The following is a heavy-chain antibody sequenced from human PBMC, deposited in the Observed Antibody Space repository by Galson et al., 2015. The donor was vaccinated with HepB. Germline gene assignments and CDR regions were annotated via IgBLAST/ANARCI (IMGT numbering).Heavy chain of an antibody. Sequence: SLRLSCAASGFSFSNSWMMWFRQAPGKGLEWVGRIKSKTDGGTTDYAAPVKGRFTISRDDSKNTLFLQMNSLKTEDTAVYYCTTDAWNYGLYYFDYWGQGTLVTVSS. CDR2: IKSKTDGGTT. CDR3: TTDAWNYGLYYFDY. V-gene: IGHV3-15*01. CDR1: GFSFSNSW. D-gene: IGHD1-7*01. J-gene: IGHJ4*02.